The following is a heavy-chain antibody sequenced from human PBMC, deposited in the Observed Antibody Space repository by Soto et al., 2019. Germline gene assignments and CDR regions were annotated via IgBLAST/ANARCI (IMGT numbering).Heavy chain of an antibody. CDR3: ARGPLAVAGTDAFDI. D-gene: IGHD6-19*01. Sequence: GGSLRLSCAASGFTFSSYWMSWVRQAPGKGLEWVANIKQDGSEKYYEDSVKGRFTISRDNAKNSLYLQMNSLRAEDTAVYYCARGPLAVAGTDAFDIWGQGTMVTVSS. CDR1: GFTFSSYW. J-gene: IGHJ3*02. CDR2: IKQDGSEK. V-gene: IGHV3-7*01.